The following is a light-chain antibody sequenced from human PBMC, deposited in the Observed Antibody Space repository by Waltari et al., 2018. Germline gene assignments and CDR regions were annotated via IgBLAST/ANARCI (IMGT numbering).Light chain of an antibody. CDR3: QQSYSLPLT. V-gene: IGKV1-39*01. J-gene: IGKJ4*01. CDR1: QTISND. Sequence: DIQMTQSPSSLSASLEDRVTITCRASQTISNDLNWYQQKPGKAPKLLIYSAFRLQSGVPSRFSGGGSGTDFTLTISSLQAEDFATYYCQQSYSLPLTFGGGTKVEMK. CDR2: SAF.